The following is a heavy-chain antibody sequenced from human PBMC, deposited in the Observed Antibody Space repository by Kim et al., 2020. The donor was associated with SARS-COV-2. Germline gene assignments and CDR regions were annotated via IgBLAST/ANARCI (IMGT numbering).Heavy chain of an antibody. J-gene: IGHJ4*02. V-gene: IGHV4-59*08. CDR1: GGSISSYY. CDR3: ATTTIVKYSSSWYFDY. D-gene: IGHD6-13*01. Sequence: SETLSLTCTVSGGSISSYYWSWIRQPPGKGLEWIGYIYYSGSTNYNPSLKSRVTISVDTSKNQFSLKLSSVTAADTAVYYCATTTIVKYSSSWYFDYWGQGTLVTVSS. CDR2: IYYSGST.